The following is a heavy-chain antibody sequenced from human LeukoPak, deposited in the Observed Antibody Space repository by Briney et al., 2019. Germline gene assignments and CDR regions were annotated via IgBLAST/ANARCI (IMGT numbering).Heavy chain of an antibody. D-gene: IGHD5-12*01. CDR2: ISSSGSPI. Sequence: GGSLRLSCTASGFTFSSYEMNWVRQAPGKGLEWVSDISSSGSPIYYADSVKGRFTVSRDNAKNSLYLQMNSLRAEDTAIYYCAREGMVATFDYWGQGTLVTVSS. V-gene: IGHV3-48*03. CDR3: AREGMVATFDY. J-gene: IGHJ4*02. CDR1: GFTFSSYE.